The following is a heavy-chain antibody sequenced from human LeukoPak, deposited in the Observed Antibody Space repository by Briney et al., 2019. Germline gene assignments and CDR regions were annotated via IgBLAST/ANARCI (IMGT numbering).Heavy chain of an antibody. CDR3: ARLHMVRGVMGAFDI. J-gene: IGHJ3*02. CDR2: INDSGST. D-gene: IGHD3-10*01. V-gene: IGHV4-34*01. CDR1: GGSFSGYY. Sequence: KASETLSLTCAVYGGSFSGYYWSWIRQPPGKGLEWIGEINDSGSTNYNPSLKSRVTISVDTSKNQFSLKLSSVTAADTAVYYCARLHMVRGVMGAFDIWGQGTMVTVSS.